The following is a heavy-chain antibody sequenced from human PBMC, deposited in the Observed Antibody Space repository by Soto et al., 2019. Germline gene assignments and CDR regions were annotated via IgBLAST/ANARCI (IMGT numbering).Heavy chain of an antibody. CDR3: ARDLSGYGYDY. CDR1: GFTFSSYA. J-gene: IGHJ4*02. Sequence: QVQLVESGGGVVQPGRSLKLSCADSGFTFSSYAMHWVRQAPGKGLEWVAIISYDGSIKYYADSVKGRFTISRDNSKNTLSLQMNSLRAEDTAVYYSARDLSGYGYDYWGQGTLVTXS. D-gene: IGHD5-18*01. CDR2: ISYDGSIK. V-gene: IGHV3-30*04.